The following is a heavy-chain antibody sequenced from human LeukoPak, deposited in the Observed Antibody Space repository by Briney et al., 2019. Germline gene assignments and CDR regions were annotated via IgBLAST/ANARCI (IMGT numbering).Heavy chain of an antibody. J-gene: IGHJ4*02. CDR2: INPNSGDT. V-gene: IGHV1-2*02. Sequence: GASVKVSCKTSGYIFTGYYMHWVRQAPGQGLEWMGWINPNSGDTHYAQNFQGRVTMTRDTSISTAYMELSSLTSDDTAVYHCARDGNEAVAGTGAVTYWGQGTLVTVSS. CDR3: ARDGNEAVAGTGAVTY. CDR1: GYIFTGYY. D-gene: IGHD6-19*01.